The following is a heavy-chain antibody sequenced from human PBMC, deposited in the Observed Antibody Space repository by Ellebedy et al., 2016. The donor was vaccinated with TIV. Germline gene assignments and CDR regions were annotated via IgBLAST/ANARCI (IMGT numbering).Heavy chain of an antibody. Sequence: SETLSLTCTVSGGSISSYYWSWIRQPPGKGLEWIGYIYYSGSTYYNPSLESRITISVDTSKNQFSLTLTSVTAADTAVYYCATGNYWDQLLVYWGQGTLVTVSS. CDR3: ATGNYWDQLLVY. V-gene: IGHV4-59*06. D-gene: IGHD1-1*01. CDR1: GGSISSYY. J-gene: IGHJ4*02. CDR2: IYYSGST.